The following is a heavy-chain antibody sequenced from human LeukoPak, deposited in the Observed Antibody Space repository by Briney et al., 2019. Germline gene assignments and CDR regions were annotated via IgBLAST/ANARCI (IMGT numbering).Heavy chain of an antibody. CDR3: ARKRRGSYYGSYYFDY. CDR1: GYTFTSYD. CDR2: MNPNSGNT. Sequence: ASVKVSCKASGYTFTSYDINWVRQATGQGLEWMGWMNPNSGNTGYAQKFQGRVTMTRNTSISTAYMELSSLRSEDTAVYYYARKRRGSYYGSYYFDYWGQGTLVTVSS. D-gene: IGHD1-26*01. V-gene: IGHV1-8*01. J-gene: IGHJ4*02.